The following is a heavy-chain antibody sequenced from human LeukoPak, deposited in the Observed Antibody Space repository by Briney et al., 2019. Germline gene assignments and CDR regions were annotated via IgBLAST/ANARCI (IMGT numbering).Heavy chain of an antibody. CDR2: IYTKGGA. CDR1: GGSVTSGNYY. Sequence: SQTLSLTCTVSGGSVTSGNYYWNWIRQPAGKGLEWIGRIYTKGGASYNPSLKSRVTISIDASKHQFSLKMSSVTAAEPAVSYRAREPPGYWGQGILVTVSS. CDR3: AREPPGY. V-gene: IGHV4-61*02. J-gene: IGHJ4*02.